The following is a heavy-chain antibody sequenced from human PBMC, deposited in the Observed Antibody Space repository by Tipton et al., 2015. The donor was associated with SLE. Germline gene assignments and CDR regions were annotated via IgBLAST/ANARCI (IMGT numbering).Heavy chain of an antibody. J-gene: IGHJ6*03. V-gene: IGHV4-39*07. Sequence: TLSLTCTVSGGSISSSGYDWGWIRQPPGKGLEWIGSFYHSGSTYYNPSLKNRVTISVDTSKNQFSLKLSSVTAADTAQYYCARINVPTAMDFYYYYMDVWGNGTTVTVSS. CDR3: ARINVPTAMDFYYYYMDV. D-gene: IGHD2-2*01. CDR2: FYHSGST. CDR1: GGSISSSGYD.